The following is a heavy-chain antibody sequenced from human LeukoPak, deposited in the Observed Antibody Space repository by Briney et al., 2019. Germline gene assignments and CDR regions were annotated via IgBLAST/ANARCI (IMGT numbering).Heavy chain of an antibody. V-gene: IGHV3-21*01. CDR3: ARDSSRGSGYPNGFDY. D-gene: IGHD2-8*01. Sequence: PGGSLRLSCAASGFTFSSYSLNWVRQAPGKGLEWVSSITTSNYMYYADSVKGRFTISRDNSKNTLYLQMNSLRAEDTAVYYCARDSSRGSGYPNGFDYWGQGTLVTVSS. CDR1: GFTFSSYS. J-gene: IGHJ4*02. CDR2: ITTSNYM.